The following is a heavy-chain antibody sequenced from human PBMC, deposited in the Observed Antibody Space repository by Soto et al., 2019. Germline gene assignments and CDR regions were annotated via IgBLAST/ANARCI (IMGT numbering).Heavy chain of an antibody. CDR2: VIPLFDTA. V-gene: IGHV1-69*01. CDR3: ATGEHNDGYNFYHGMDV. J-gene: IGHJ6*02. Sequence: QVQMVQSGAEVKKPGSSVKVSCKVSGGIFTNNAISWVRQAPGQGLEWLGGVIPLFDTAYYAQIFRGRLRISADGATTTAYMELSGLTSADTAVYFCATGEHNDGYNFYHGMDVWGQVTTGTVS. CDR1: GGIFTNNA. D-gene: IGHD3-10*01.